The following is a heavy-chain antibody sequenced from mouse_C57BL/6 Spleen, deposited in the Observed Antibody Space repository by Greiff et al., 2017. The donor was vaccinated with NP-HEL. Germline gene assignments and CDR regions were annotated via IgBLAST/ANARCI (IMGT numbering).Heavy chain of an antibody. V-gene: IGHV1-54*01. D-gene: IGHD2-2*01. CDR2: INPGSGGT. Sequence: QVHVKQSGAELVRPGTSVKVSCKASGYAFTNYLIEWVKQRPGQGLEWIGVINPGSGGTNYNEKFKGKATLTADKSSSTAYMQLSSLTSEDSAVYFCARRGDGYDDYFDYWGQGTTLTVSS. J-gene: IGHJ2*01. CDR1: GYAFTNYL. CDR3: ARRGDGYDDYFDY.